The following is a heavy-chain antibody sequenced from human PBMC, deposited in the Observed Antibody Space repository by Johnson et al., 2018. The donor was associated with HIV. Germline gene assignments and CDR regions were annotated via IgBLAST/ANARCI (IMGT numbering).Heavy chain of an antibody. J-gene: IGHJ3*02. CDR2: ISGSGGIT. V-gene: IGHV3-23*04. D-gene: IGHD6-19*01. Sequence: VQLVESGGGLLKPGGSLRLSCAASGFIFNNYAMSWVRQAPGKGLEWVSVISGSGGITYYADSVKGRFTISRDNSKNFLYLQMNSLRAEDTAVYYCARGGYSSGWIYAFDIWGQGTMVTVSS. CDR3: ARGGYSSGWIYAFDI. CDR1: GFIFNNYA.